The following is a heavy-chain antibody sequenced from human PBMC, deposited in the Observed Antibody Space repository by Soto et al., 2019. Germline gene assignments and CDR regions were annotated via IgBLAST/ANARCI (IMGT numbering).Heavy chain of an antibody. CDR2: IYHSGSA. CDR1: GQYIKSNFW. CDR3: ARHEGASFDS. Sequence: PSETLSLTCLVSGQYIKSNFWWAWVRQSPGKDLEWIGEIYHSGSAIYTPSLESRVTVSLDTSKTHFSLKLSSVTAADTAVYYCARHEGASFDSWGQGTLVTVSS. J-gene: IGHJ4*02. V-gene: IGHV4-4*02.